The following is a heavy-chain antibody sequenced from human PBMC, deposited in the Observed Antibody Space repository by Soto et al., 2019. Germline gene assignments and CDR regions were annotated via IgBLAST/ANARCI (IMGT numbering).Heavy chain of an antibody. D-gene: IGHD5-18*01. Sequence: ASVKVSCKASGYTFTSYGISWVRQAPGQGLEWMGWISAYNGNTNYAQKLQGRVTMTTDTSTSTAYMELRSLRSEDTAVYYCARDLGEDTAMVTDYWGQGTLVTVSS. CDR2: ISAYNGNT. J-gene: IGHJ4*02. V-gene: IGHV1-18*01. CDR1: GYTFTSYG. CDR3: ARDLGEDTAMVTDY.